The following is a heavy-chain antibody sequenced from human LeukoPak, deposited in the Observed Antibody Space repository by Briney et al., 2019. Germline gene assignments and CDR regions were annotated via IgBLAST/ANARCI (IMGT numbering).Heavy chain of an antibody. CDR1: GYTFTNCY. V-gene: IGHV1-46*01. Sequence: EASVKVSCKASGYTFTNCYMVWVRPAPGQGPEWMGIINPSGGSTTYAQKFQGRVTVTRDTSTSTVYMELSSLRSEDTAIYYCERGVAGDMYNFFDPWGQGTLVTVSS. CDR2: INPSGGST. CDR3: ERGVAGDMYNFFDP. J-gene: IGHJ5*02. D-gene: IGHD3-16*01.